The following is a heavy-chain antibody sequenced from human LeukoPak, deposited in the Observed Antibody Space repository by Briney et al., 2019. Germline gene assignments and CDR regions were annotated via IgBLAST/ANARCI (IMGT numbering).Heavy chain of an antibody. CDR2: ISWNSGSI. J-gene: IGHJ4*02. Sequence: PGRSLRLSCAASGFTFDDYAMHWVRQAPGKGLEWVSGISWNSGSIGYADSVKGRFTISRDNAKNSLYLQMNSLRAEDTALYYCAKDIRGEWLHLGYFDYWGQGTLVTVSS. V-gene: IGHV3-9*01. CDR3: AKDIRGEWLHLGYFDY. D-gene: IGHD5-24*01. CDR1: GFTFDDYA.